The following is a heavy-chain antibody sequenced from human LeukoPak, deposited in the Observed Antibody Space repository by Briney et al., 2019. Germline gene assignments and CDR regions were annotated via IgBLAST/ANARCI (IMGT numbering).Heavy chain of an antibody. CDR3: AKDQEASAAILHLYYYYYGMDV. Sequence: GGSLRLSCAASGFTFSSYGMHWVRQAPGKGLEWVAIISSDGSDKYYVDSVKGRFTISRDNSKNTLYLEMNSLRAEDTAVYYCAKDQEASAAILHLYYYYYGMDVWGQGTTVTVSS. D-gene: IGHD2-2*01. V-gene: IGHV3-30*18. CDR2: ISSDGSDK. CDR1: GFTFSSYG. J-gene: IGHJ6*02.